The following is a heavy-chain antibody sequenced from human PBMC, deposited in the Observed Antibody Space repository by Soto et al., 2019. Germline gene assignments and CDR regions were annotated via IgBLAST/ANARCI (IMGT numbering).Heavy chain of an antibody. D-gene: IGHD6-19*01. CDR1: GGSVSSGSYY. J-gene: IGHJ4*02. CDR3: ARDSPKYSSGWYYFDY. V-gene: IGHV4-61*01. Sequence: QVQLQESGPGLVKPSETLSLTCTVSGGSVSSGSYYWSWIRQPPGKGLEWIGYSYYSGSTNYNPSLKSRVTISVDTSKNRFSLKLSSVTAADTAVYYCARDSPKYSSGWYYFDYWGQGTLVTVSS. CDR2: SYYSGST.